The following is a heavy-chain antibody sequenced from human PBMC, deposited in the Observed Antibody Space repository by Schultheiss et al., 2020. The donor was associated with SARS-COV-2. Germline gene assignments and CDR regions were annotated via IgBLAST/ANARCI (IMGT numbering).Heavy chain of an antibody. CDR1: GFTFSDYW. V-gene: IGHV3-74*01. CDR3: TTTLFGVGYFAY. D-gene: IGHD3-3*01. J-gene: IGHJ4*02. Sequence: GGSLRLSCAASGFTFSDYWMHWVRHVPGKGLLWVSRINSDGSNINYADSVKGRFTISRDNAKNTLYLQMNSLRAEDTAVYYCTTTLFGVGYFAYWGQGTLVTVSS. CDR2: INSDGSNI.